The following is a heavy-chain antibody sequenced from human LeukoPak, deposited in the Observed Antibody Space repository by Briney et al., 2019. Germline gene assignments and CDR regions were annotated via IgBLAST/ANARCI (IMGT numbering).Heavy chain of an antibody. J-gene: IGHJ4*02. V-gene: IGHV3-7*05. D-gene: IGHD6-6*01. Sequence: PGGSLRLSCAASGFTFSTYWMTWVRRAPGKGLEWVANIKQDGSEKYYVDSVEGRFTISRDNAKTSLYLQMNSLRAEDTAVYYCARGSGQLAYRGYSFDYWGQGALVTVSS. CDR2: IKQDGSEK. CDR3: ARGSGQLAYRGYSFDY. CDR1: GFTFSTYW.